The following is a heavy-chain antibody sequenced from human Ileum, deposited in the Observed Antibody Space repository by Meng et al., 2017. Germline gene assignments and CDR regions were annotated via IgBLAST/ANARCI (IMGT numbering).Heavy chain of an antibody. CDR3: ARDHWGSLDY. J-gene: IGHJ4*02. CDR1: GASVTTSHYQ. Sequence: QGQLQESGPGLVRPSDTLSLICTVSGASVTTSHYQWGWIRQPPGKGLEWIGYASTNYNPSLKSRLTISLDTSKNQVSLKLTSVTAADTAVYYCARDHWGSLDYWGQGILVTVSS. D-gene: IGHD7-27*01. V-gene: IGHV4-61*01. CDR2: AST.